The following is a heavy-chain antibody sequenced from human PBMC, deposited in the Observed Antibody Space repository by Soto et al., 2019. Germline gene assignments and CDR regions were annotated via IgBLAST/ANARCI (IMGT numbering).Heavy chain of an antibody. V-gene: IGHV1-58*02. J-gene: IGHJ4*02. CDR3: AAESRYCSGGSCG. CDR1: GFTFTSSA. D-gene: IGHD2-15*01. Sequence: SVKVSCTASGFTFTSSAMQWVRQARGQRLEWIGWIVVGSGNTNYAQKFQERVTITRDMSTSTAYMELSSLRSEDTAVYYCAAESRYCSGGSCGWGQGTLVTVSS. CDR2: IVVGSGNT.